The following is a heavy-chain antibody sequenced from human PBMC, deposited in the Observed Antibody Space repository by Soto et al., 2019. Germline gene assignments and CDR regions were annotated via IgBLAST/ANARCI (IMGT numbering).Heavy chain of an antibody. CDR2: ISYDGSNK. CDR3: ARELAPTDYYYGMDV. J-gene: IGHJ6*02. Sequence: QVQLVESGGGVVQPGRSLRLSCAASGFTFSSDAMHWVRQAPGKGLEWVAVISYDGSNKYYADSVKGRFTISRDNSKNTLYLQMNSLRAEDTAVYYCARELAPTDYYYGMDVWGQGTTVTVSS. D-gene: IGHD3-3*02. CDR1: GFTFSSDA. V-gene: IGHV3-30-3*01.